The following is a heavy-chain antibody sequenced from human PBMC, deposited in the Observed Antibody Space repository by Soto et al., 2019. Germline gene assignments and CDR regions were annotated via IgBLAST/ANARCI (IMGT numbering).Heavy chain of an antibody. V-gene: IGHV4-4*02. CDR2: IHHSGST. Sequence: QVQLQESGPGLVKPSGTLSLTCAVSGGSISGSNWWTWVRQPPGKGLEWIGEIHHSGSTNYNPSLKSRVTLSLDKSKKHFSLKLSSVTAADTAVYYCASAARLASDLWGQGTMVIVSS. D-gene: IGHD6-25*01. J-gene: IGHJ3*01. CDR1: GGSISGSNW. CDR3: ASAARLASDL.